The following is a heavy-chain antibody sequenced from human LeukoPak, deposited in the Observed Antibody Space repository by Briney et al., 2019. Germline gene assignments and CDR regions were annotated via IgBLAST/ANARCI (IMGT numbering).Heavy chain of an antibody. CDR2: ISSSGSTI. CDR1: VFTFSRYE. V-gene: IGHV3-48*03. J-gene: IGHJ6*04. Sequence: GGSLRLSRAPSVFTFSRYEMNWVRQAPAKGLEWVSDISSSGSTIYYADSVKGRFTISRDNARNSLCLQMNSLRAEDTAVYYCAELGITMIGGVWGKGTTVTISS. CDR3: AELGITMIGGV. D-gene: IGHD3-10*02.